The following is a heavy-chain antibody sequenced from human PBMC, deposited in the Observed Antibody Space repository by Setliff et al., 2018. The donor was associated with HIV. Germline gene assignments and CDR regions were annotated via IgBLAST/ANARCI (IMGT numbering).Heavy chain of an antibody. Sequence: VASVKVSCKASGYTFTGYFIHWVRQAPGQGLEWMGQINPNRGDTKSHHKFADRLIMSRDTSLTTVYMELTSLRSDDTAAYYCARVSSFNKIIREAFDIWGQGTLVTVSS. CDR3: ARVSSFNKIIREAFDI. CDR1: GYTFTGYF. J-gene: IGHJ3*02. CDR2: INPNRGDT. D-gene: IGHD3-10*01. V-gene: IGHV1-2*06.